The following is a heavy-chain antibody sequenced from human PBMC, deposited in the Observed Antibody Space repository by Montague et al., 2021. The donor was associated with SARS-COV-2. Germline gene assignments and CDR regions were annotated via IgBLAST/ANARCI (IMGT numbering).Heavy chain of an antibody. CDR2: IYSAEIST. CDR3: VKDRLPMIAVKARGEFDY. D-gene: IGHD3-22*01. CDR1: GFSFSNYA. J-gene: IGHJ4*02. Sequence: SLRLSCAASGFSFSNYAMSWVRQAPGKGLEWVSVIYSAEISTYYADSVAGRFSISRDNSKNTVYLHMSSLRAEDTAIYYCVKDRLPMIAVKARGEFDYWGQGTLVTVSS. V-gene: IGHV3-23*03.